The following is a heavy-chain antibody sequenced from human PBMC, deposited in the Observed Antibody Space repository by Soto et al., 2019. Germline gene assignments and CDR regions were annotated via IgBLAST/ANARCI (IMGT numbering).Heavy chain of an antibody. CDR2: ISSSGSTI. CDR3: ARMSRGWYPPAL. V-gene: IGHV3-48*03. Sequence: GGSLQVSWASSVFTFSSYEMNWVRQAPGKGLEWVSYISSSGSTIYYADSVKGRFTISRDNAKNSLYLQMNSLRAEDTAVYYCARMSRGWYPPALWGQGTLVTVSS. D-gene: IGHD6-19*01. J-gene: IGHJ4*02. CDR1: VFTFSSYE.